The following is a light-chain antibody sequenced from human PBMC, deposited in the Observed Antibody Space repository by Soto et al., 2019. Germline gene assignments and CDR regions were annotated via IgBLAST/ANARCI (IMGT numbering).Light chain of an antibody. CDR2: EVS. J-gene: IGLJ3*02. CDR3: SSYAGSNNWV. CDR1: RSDVGGYNY. V-gene: IGLV2-8*01. Sequence: QSVLTQPPFASGSHGQSVTISCTGTRSDVGGYNYVSWYQQHPGKAPKLMIYEVSKRPSGVPDRFSGSKSGNTASLTVSGLQAEDEADYYCSSYAGSNNWVFGGGTKLTAL.